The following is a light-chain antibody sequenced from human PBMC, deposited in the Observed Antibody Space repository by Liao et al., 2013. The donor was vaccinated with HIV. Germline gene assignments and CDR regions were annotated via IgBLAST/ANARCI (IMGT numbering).Light chain of an antibody. V-gene: IGLV3-1*01. J-gene: IGLJ2*01. CDR2: QDN. Sequence: SYELTQPPSVSVSPGQTASITCSGDKLGDKYACWYQQKPGQSPVLVIYQDNKRPSGIPERFSGSNSGNTATLTISGTQAMDEADYYCQVWDSSSDHRFGGGTKLTVL. CDR1: KLGDKY. CDR3: QVWDSSSDHR.